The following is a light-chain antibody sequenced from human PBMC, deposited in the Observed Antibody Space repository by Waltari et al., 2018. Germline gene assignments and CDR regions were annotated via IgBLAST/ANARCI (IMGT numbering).Light chain of an antibody. J-gene: IGKJ1*01. CDR1: HDISNY. CDR3: QQYKSFPWS. CDR2: GAS. Sequence: DIQMTQSPSSLSASVGARVTITCRASHDISNYLAWFQQKPGKAPKSLIYGASLLQIGVPSRFSGGGSGTDFTLTINSLQPEDFATYYCQQYKSFPWSFGQGTKVEVK. V-gene: IGKV1-16*01.